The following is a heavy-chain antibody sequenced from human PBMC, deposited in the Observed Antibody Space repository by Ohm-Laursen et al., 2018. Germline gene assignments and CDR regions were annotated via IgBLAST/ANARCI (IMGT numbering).Heavy chain of an antibody. Sequence: SLRLSCSASGFTFSSYAMSWVRQAPGKGLEWVSAISGSGGSTYYADSVKGRFTISRDNSKNTLYLQMNILRAEDTALYYCAKDHINYYGSGGDGYFDYWGQGTLVTVSS. J-gene: IGHJ4*02. CDR2: ISGSGGST. V-gene: IGHV3-23*01. CDR3: AKDHINYYGSGGDGYFDY. CDR1: GFTFSSYA. D-gene: IGHD3-22*01.